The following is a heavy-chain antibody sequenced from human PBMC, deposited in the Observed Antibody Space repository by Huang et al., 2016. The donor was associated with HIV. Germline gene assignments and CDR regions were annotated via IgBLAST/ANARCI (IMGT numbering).Heavy chain of an antibody. CDR3: ARFRGPQVTLNWLDP. V-gene: IGHV1-18*01. J-gene: IGHJ5*02. D-gene: IGHD3-10*01. CDR2: VITYYVHT. CDR1: GYTFFIYS. Sequence: QVQLVQSGPEMKKPGASVNVSCKASGYTFFIYSISWVRQAPGQGLECMVCVITYYVHTKYSQKFQGRLTLTTHVSTSSAYMELKNLGSDDTAVYYCARFRGPQVTLNWLDPWGQGTLVTVSS.